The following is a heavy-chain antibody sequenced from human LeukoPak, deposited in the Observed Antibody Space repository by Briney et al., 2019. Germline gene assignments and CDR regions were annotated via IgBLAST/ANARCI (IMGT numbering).Heavy chain of an antibody. CDR2: IRSKSHGETT. V-gene: IGHV3-15*01. Sequence: GGSLRLSCTTSGLTFSSAWMTWVRLAPGRGLEWVGRIRSKSHGETTDYAEPVKGRFIISRDDSKNTVYLQMNSLKTEDTGDYFCTTVGVYYYDHWGQGTQVTVSS. J-gene: IGHJ5*02. CDR1: GLTFSSAW. CDR3: TTVGVYYYDH. D-gene: IGHD3-22*01.